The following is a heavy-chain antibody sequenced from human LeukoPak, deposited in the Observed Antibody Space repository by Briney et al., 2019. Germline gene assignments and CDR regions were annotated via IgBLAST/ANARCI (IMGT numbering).Heavy chain of an antibody. D-gene: IGHD4-11*01. Sequence: SETLSLTCTVSGSSMNGFQWSWIRQPAGKGLEWIGRISTSGNINYTPSLKSRVTMPVDTSKNQFSLKLTSVTAADTAVYFCARGQSYRKSQNWFGPWGQGTLVTVSS. J-gene: IGHJ5*02. CDR1: GSSMNGFQ. CDR2: ISTSGNI. V-gene: IGHV4-4*07. CDR3: ARGQSYRKSQNWFGP.